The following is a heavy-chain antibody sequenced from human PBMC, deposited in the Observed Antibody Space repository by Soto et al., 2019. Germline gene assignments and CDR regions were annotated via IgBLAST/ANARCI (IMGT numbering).Heavy chain of an antibody. D-gene: IGHD2-21*01. CDR2: IYYSGST. CDR3: ARHSQFPMGVINWFDP. CDR1: GGSISSYY. J-gene: IGHJ5*02. V-gene: IGHV4-39*01. Sequence: PSETLSLTCTVSGGSISSYYWGWIRQPPGKGLEWIGSIYYSGSTYYSPSLKSRVTISVDTSKNQFSLKLSSVTAADTAVYYCARHSQFPMGVINWFDPWGQGTLVTVSS.